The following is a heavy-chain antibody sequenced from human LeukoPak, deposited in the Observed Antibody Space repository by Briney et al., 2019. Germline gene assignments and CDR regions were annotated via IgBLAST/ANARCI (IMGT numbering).Heavy chain of an antibody. CDR1: GFTFSSYS. CDR3: AKIGGVYYYGMDV. V-gene: IGHV3-21*01. J-gene: IGHJ6*02. Sequence: GGSLRLSCAASGFTFSSYSMNWVRQAPGKGLEWVSSISSSSSYIYYADSVKGRFTISRDNAKNSLYLQMNSLRAEDTAVYYRAKIGGVYYYGMDVWGQGTTVTVSS. CDR2: ISSSSSYI.